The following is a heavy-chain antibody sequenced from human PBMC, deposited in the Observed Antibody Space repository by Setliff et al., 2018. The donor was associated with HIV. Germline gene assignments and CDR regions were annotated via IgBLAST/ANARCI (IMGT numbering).Heavy chain of an antibody. CDR3: ARDNYYNFWSGYWGMDV. J-gene: IGHJ6*02. D-gene: IGHD3-3*01. CDR2: IYTSGST. CDR1: GGSINSGSYY. Sequence: SETLSLTCTVSGGSINSGSYYWTWIRQPAGKGLEWIGHIYTSGSTNYNPSLQSRVTMSVDTSKNQFSLRLNSVTAADTAVYYCARDNYYNFWSGYWGMDVWGQGTTVTVSS. V-gene: IGHV4-61*09.